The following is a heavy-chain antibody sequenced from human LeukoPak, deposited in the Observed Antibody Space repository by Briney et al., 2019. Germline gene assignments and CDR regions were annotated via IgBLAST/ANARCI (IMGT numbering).Heavy chain of an antibody. Sequence: SETLSLTCTVSGGSVSSGSYYWSWIRQPPGKGLEWIGYIYYSGSTNYNPSLKSRVTISVDTSKNQFSLKLSSVTAADTAVYYCARGHYDILTAYYEGYYYYGMDVWGKRTTVTVSS. CDR2: IYYSGST. CDR3: ARGHYDILTAYYEGYYYYGMDV. D-gene: IGHD3-9*01. CDR1: GGSVSSGSYY. V-gene: IGHV4-61*01. J-gene: IGHJ6*04.